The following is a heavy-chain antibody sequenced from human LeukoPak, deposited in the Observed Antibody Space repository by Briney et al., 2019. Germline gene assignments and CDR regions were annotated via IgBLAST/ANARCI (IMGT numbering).Heavy chain of an antibody. V-gene: IGHV1-2*02. CDR2: INPNSGGT. D-gene: IGHD2-21*02. Sequence: ASVKVSCKASGYTFTGYYIHWVRQAPGQGLEWMGWINPNSGGTDYAQKFQGRVTMTRDTSISTTYMELRRLRSDDTAVYYCARVPGVTAYWYFDLWGRGTLVTVSS. CDR1: GYTFTGYY. J-gene: IGHJ2*01. CDR3: ARVPGVTAYWYFDL.